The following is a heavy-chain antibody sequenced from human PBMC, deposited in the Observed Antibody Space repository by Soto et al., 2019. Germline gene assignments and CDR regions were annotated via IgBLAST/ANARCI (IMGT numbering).Heavy chain of an antibody. J-gene: IGHJ4*02. Sequence: QMQLVQSGAEARKPGASVKVSCQTSGYTFTGYYLNWVRQAPGRGLEWVGWINPKTGDTNNAQKLQGRVTMTTDTSISTGYMELSGLKSDDTAVYYCVTGDHLVRWGQGTRVTVSS. CDR1: GYTFTGYY. CDR2: INPKTGDT. CDR3: VTGDHLVR. V-gene: IGHV1-2*02. D-gene: IGHD6-6*01.